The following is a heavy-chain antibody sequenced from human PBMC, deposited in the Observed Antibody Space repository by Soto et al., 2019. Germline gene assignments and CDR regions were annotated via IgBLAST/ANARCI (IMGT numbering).Heavy chain of an antibody. J-gene: IGHJ6*04. CDR2: ISYDGSNK. CDR3: AKGYGRVVMGGYGMDV. Sequence: PGGSLRLSCAASGFTFSSYGMHLVHQAPGKGLEWVAVISYDGSNKYYADSVKGRFTISRDNSKNTLYLQMNSLRAEDTAVYYCAKGYGRVVMGGYGMDVWGEGTTVTLSS. V-gene: IGHV3-30*18. D-gene: IGHD2-15*01. CDR1: GFTFSSYG.